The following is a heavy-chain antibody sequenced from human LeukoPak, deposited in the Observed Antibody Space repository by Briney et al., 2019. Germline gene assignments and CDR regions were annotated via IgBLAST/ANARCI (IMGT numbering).Heavy chain of an antibody. CDR2: MQTNGNT. CDR1: GGSITSGSYF. CDR3: ARGLSNAWEVQAY. V-gene: IGHV4-61*02. Sequence: SETLSFTCTVSGGSITSGSYFWTWIRQPAGKGLEWLGRMQTNGNTNYNPSLKSRVAISIDTSKNQFSLQLSSVTAADTAVYYCARGLSNAWEVQAYWGQGTLVTVSS. D-gene: IGHD1-26*01. J-gene: IGHJ4*02.